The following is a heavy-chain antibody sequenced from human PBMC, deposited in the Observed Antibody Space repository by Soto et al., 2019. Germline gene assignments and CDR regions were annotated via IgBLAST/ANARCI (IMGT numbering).Heavy chain of an antibody. V-gene: IGHV5-51*01. J-gene: IGHJ6*02. CDR2: IYPGDSDT. D-gene: IGHD2-15*01. CDR1: GYSFTSYW. CDR3: ARLHAALLVDYHYGMAV. Sequence: GESLKISCKGSGYSFTSYWIGWVRQMPGKGLEWMGIIYPGDSDTRYSPSFQGQVTISADKSISTAYLQWSSLKASDTAMYYCARLHAALLVDYHYGMAVWGQGTTVTVSS.